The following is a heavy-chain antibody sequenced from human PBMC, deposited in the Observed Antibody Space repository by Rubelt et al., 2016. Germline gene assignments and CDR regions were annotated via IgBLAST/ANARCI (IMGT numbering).Heavy chain of an antibody. D-gene: IGHD3-16*01. Sequence: EVQLLESGGGLVQPGGSPRLSCAASGFSVRSSYMSWVRQAPGKGLEWVSLLYSTSDAYYTDSVRGRFTISRDNSKNTLYLHMNSLGPEDTAVYYCAGGGDMDVWGQWTTVTVS. V-gene: IGHV3-66*02. J-gene: IGHJ6*02. CDR2: LYSTSDA. CDR3: AGGGDMDV. CDR1: GFSVRSSY.